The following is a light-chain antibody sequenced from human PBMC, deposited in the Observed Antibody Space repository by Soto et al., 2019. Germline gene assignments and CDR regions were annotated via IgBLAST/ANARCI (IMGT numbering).Light chain of an antibody. CDR3: CSYAGTYIGYV. CDR1: SSDVGGYNY. CDR2: DVT. Sequence: QSFRTQPRSVSGSPGQSVTISCTGTSSDVGGYNYVSWYQQYPGKAPKLMIYDVTKRPSGVPDRFSGSKSGNTASLSISGLQAEDEADYYCCSYAGTYIGYVFGSGTKVTVL. V-gene: IGLV2-11*01. J-gene: IGLJ1*01.